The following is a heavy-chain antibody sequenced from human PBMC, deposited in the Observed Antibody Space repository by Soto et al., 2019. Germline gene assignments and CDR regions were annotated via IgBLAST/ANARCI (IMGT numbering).Heavy chain of an antibody. J-gene: IGHJ5*02. CDR3: ARIAPEVVVDATGGDWFDP. V-gene: IGHV5-51*01. CDR2: IYPGDSDT. CDR1: GYSFTSYW. D-gene: IGHD2-15*01. Sequence: GESLKISCKGSGYSFTSYWIGWVRQMPGKGLEWMGIIYPGDSDTRYSPSFQGQVTISADKSISTAYLQWSSLKASDTAMYYCARIAPEVVVDATGGDWFDPWGQGTLVTVSS.